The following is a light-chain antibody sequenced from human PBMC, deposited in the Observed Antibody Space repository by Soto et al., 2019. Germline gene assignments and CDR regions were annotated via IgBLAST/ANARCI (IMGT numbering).Light chain of an antibody. CDR1: QTISSSY. J-gene: IGKJ1*01. Sequence: EIVLTQSPGTLSLSPGVRATLSCRASQTISSSYLAWYQQKPGQAPRLLIYGTSSRATGIPVRFSGRGSGTDFTLSISRLEPEDFAVYYCQQYVTSPRTFGQGTKVDI. CDR2: GTS. V-gene: IGKV3-20*01. CDR3: QQYVTSPRT.